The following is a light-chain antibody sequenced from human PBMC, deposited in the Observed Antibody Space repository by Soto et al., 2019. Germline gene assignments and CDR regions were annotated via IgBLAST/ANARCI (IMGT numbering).Light chain of an antibody. J-gene: IGKJ5*01. CDR3: QQLNSY. Sequence: GDRVSISCRASQSISSWLAWYQQKPGKAPKLLIYDASSLESGVPSRFSGSGSGTEFTLTISSLQPEDFATYYCQQLNSYFAQGTRLAFK. CDR1: QSISSW. CDR2: DAS. V-gene: IGKV1-5*01.